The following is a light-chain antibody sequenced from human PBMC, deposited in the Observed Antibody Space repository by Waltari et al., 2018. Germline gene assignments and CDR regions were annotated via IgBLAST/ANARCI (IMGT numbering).Light chain of an antibody. CDR1: QSIVSW. CDR3: QQYNDYSLT. J-gene: IGKJ4*01. CDR2: KAS. V-gene: IGKV1-5*03. Sequence: DIQMIQYPSTLSASVGERVTITCRATQSIVSWLAWYQQQPGHAPKFLIYKASNLESAGLSRFSCSRSGTEFTLTISSLQPDDFATYYCQQYNDYSLTFGGGTKVEIK.